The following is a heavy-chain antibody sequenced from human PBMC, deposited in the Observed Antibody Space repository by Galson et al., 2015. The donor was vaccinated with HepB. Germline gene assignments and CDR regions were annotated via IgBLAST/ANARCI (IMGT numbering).Heavy chain of an antibody. CDR2: ISYDGDNK. CDR1: GFTFGSYG. Sequence: SLRLSCAASGFTFGSYGMHWVRQAPGKGLEWVATISYDGDNKHYSDSVKGRFTISRDKSKNTLYLQMTGLTTEDTAVYFCARMFQTYFSDYWGQGTLVTVSS. V-gene: IGHV3-30*03. D-gene: IGHD3-10*02. CDR3: ARMFQTYFSDY. J-gene: IGHJ4*02.